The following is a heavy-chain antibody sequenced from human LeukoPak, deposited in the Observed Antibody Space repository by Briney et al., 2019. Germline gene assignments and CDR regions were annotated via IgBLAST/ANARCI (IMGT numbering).Heavy chain of an antibody. Sequence: GGSLRLSCAASGFTVRNTYMNWVRQAPGKGLEWVSVIYSGGGTYYADSVKGRFTISRDNSKNTLYLQMNSLRAEDTAVYYCAKGVWVVRGVIGDAFDIWGQGTMVTVSS. D-gene: IGHD3-10*01. CDR3: AKGVWVVRGVIGDAFDI. CDR2: IYSGGGT. V-gene: IGHV3-66*01. CDR1: GFTVRNTY. J-gene: IGHJ3*02.